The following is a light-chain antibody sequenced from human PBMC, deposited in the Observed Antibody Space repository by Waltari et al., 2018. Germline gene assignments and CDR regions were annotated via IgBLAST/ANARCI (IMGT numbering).Light chain of an antibody. CDR3: QQNYNTPFT. J-gene: IGKJ3*01. Sequence: DIQMTQSPSSLSASVGDRVTITCRASQSISSYLNWYQQKPGKAPKLLIYAASSVQSGVPSRFSGSGSGTDFTLTISSLQPEDFAAYYCQQNYNTPFTFGPGTKVDVK. V-gene: IGKV1-39*01. CDR2: AAS. CDR1: QSISSY.